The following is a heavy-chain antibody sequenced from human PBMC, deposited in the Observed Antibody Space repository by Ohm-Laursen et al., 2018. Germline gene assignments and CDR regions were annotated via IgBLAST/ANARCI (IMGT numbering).Heavy chain of an antibody. CDR3: VRGGRYGNF. Sequence: GSLRLSCAASGFTFSNAWMTWVRQAPGKGLEWVANIKEYGSEKNYVDSVKGRFTISRDNAKNSLFLEMNNLRAEDSALYYCVRGGRYGNFWGQGTLVTVSS. CDR1: GFTFSNAW. J-gene: IGHJ4*01. D-gene: IGHD6-13*01. CDR2: IKEYGSEK. V-gene: IGHV3-7*01.